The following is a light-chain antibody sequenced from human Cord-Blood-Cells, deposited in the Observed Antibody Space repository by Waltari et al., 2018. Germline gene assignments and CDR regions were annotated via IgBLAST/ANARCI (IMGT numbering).Light chain of an antibody. V-gene: IGLV2-14*01. Sequence: QSALTQPASVSGSPGQSITISCTGTSSGVGGHNYVSWYQQHPGKAPHLSIYDVSNRPSCVSNRVSGSKSGNTAALTISGLHAEDEADYYCSAYTSSSPWVFGGGTKLTGL. CDR1: SSGVGGHNY. J-gene: IGLJ3*02. CDR3: SAYTSSSPWV. CDR2: DVS.